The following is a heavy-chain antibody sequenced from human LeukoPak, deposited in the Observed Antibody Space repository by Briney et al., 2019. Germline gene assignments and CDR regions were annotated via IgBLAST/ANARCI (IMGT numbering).Heavy chain of an antibody. Sequence: PGGSLRLSCAASGFTFSASSMQWVRQASGKGLEWVGRIRSRANNYATAYAASVKGRFTISRDDSKNTAYLQMNSLKTEDTAVYYCIRWGDGYSYYLDSWGKGTLVTVSS. CDR1: GFTFSASS. V-gene: IGHV3-73*01. D-gene: IGHD5-24*01. CDR2: IRSRANNYAT. CDR3: IRWGDGYSYYLDS. J-gene: IGHJ4*02.